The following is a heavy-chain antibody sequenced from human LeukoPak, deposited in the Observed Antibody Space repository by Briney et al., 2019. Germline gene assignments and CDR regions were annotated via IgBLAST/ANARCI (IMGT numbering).Heavy chain of an antibody. J-gene: IGHJ4*02. V-gene: IGHV1-18*01. Sequence: ASVKVSCKASGYTFTSYGISWVRQAPGQGLEWMGWISAYNGNTNYAQKLQGRVTMTTDTSTSTAYMELRSLRSDDTAVYYCARDAYDYVWGSYRDFDYWGQGTLVTVSS. CDR2: ISAYNGNT. CDR3: ARDAYDYVWGSYRDFDY. D-gene: IGHD3-16*02. CDR1: GYTFTSYG.